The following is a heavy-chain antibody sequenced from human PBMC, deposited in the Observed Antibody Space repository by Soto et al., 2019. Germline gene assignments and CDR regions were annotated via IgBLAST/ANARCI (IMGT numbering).Heavy chain of an antibody. J-gene: IGHJ1*01. D-gene: IGHD2-2*01. Sequence: VQLVESGGGLVQPGGSLRLSCAASGFSFSSYWMNWVRHAPGKGLVWVSRINSDGSSTNYADYVKGRFTISRDNAKNTLYLHMNSLPPADTAEYYCAKGVPAATRYGQHWGQGPLVTVSS. CDR3: AKGVPAATRYGQH. V-gene: IGHV3-74*01. CDR1: GFSFSSYW. CDR2: INSDGSST.